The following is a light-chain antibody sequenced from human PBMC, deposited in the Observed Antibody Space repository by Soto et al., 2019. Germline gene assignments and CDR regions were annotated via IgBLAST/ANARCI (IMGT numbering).Light chain of an antibody. CDR1: QSVTIK. Sequence: EIVLTQSPALLSLSPGERATLSCRASQSVTIKLAWYQQKPGQPPRLLIYDVSTRATGTPARFSGSGSGTDFTLSISSLEPEDFAFYFCQHRANWPLTFGGGTKVEI. CDR3: QHRANWPLT. CDR2: DVS. J-gene: IGKJ4*01. V-gene: IGKV3-11*01.